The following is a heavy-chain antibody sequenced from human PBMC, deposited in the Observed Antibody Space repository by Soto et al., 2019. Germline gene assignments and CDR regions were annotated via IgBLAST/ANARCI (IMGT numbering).Heavy chain of an antibody. V-gene: IGHV4-59*08. D-gene: IGHD2-2*01. Sequence: SETLSLTCTVSGGSISSYYWSWIRQPPGKGLEWIGYIYYSGSTNYNPSLKSRVTISVDTSKNQFSLKLSSVTAADTAVYYCAGASDLGRPDLPAAISMDYYYMDVWGKGTTVTVSS. CDR2: IYYSGST. J-gene: IGHJ6*03. CDR3: AGASDLGRPDLPAAISMDYYYMDV. CDR1: GGSISSYY.